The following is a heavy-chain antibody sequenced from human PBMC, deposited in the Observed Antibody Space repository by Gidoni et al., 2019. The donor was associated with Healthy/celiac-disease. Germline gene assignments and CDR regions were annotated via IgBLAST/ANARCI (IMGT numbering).Heavy chain of an antibody. V-gene: IGHV3-15*01. J-gene: IGHJ4*02. CDR2: IKSKTDGGTT. D-gene: IGHD1-26*01. CDR3: TTDQHSGSHDY. CDR1: GFPSSNAW. Sequence: GPPVVPGGGLLKPGGSLRLLCAASGFPSSNAWMSWVRQAPGKGLEWVGRIKSKTDGGTTDYAAPVKGRFTISRDDSKNTLYLQMNSLKTEDTAVYYCTTDQHSGSHDYWGQGTLVTVSS.